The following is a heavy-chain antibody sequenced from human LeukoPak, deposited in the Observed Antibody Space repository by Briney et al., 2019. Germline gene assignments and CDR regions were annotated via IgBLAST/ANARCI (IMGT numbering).Heavy chain of an antibody. CDR2: INAGNGNT. J-gene: IGHJ4*02. Sequence: ASVKVSCKASGYTFTSYAIHWVRQAPGQRLEWMGWINAGNGNTKYSQKFQGRVTITRDTSASTAYMELSSLRSEDTAVYYCASALWFGEPITFWGQGTLVTVSS. CDR3: ASALWFGEPITF. D-gene: IGHD3-10*01. V-gene: IGHV1-3*01. CDR1: GYTFTSYA.